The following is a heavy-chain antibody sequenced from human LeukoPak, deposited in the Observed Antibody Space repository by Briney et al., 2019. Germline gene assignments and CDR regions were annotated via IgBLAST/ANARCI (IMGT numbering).Heavy chain of an antibody. CDR2: IYYSGST. J-gene: IGHJ3*02. Sequence: SETLSLTCTVSGGSISSSSYYWGWIRQPPGKGLEWIGSIYYSGSTYYNPSLKSRVTISVDTSKNQFSLKLSSVTAADTAVYYCARVHLTVTRIPSAFDIWGQGTMVTVSS. CDR1: GGSISSSSYY. V-gene: IGHV4-39*07. CDR3: ARVHLTVTRIPSAFDI. D-gene: IGHD4-17*01.